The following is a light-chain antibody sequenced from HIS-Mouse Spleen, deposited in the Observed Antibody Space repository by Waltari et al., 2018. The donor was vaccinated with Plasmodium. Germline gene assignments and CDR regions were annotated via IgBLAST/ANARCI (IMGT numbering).Light chain of an antibody. CDR1: SSDVGGYNL. CDR2: EGS. Sequence: QSALTQPASVSGSPGQSITISCTGTSSDVGGYNLVPWYQQHPGKAPKFMIYEGSKRPSGVSNRFSGSKSGNTASLTISGLQAEDEADYYCCSYAGSSTFVVFGGGTKLTVL. J-gene: IGLJ2*01. V-gene: IGLV2-23*03. CDR3: CSYAGSSTFVV.